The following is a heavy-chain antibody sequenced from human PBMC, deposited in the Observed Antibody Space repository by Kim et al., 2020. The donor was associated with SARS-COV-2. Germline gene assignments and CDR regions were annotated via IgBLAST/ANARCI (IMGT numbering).Heavy chain of an antibody. CDR3: ARERREGLFFAAAGRRFDY. V-gene: IGHV3-7*03. CDR2: IKQDGSEK. J-gene: IGHJ4*02. Sequence: GGSLRLSCAASGFTFSSYWMSWVRQAPGKGLEWVANIKQDGSEKYYVDSVKGRFTISRDNAKNSLYLQMNSLRAEDTAVYYCARERREGLFFAAAGRRFDYWGQGTLVTVSS. D-gene: IGHD6-13*01. CDR1: GFTFSSYW.